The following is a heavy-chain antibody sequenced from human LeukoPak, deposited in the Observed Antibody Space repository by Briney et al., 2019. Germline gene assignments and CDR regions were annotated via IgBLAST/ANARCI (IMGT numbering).Heavy chain of an antibody. V-gene: IGHV3-21*01. CDR3: TNFQTVGVKPFEH. J-gene: IGHJ5*02. CDR1: GFTFSIDG. D-gene: IGHD1-26*01. Sequence: GGSLRLSCAASGFTFSIDGMNWVRQAPGKGLEWVSSISPDNGFIPQPDSVKGRFTISRDNAKNSLYLQMESLRVEDTAVYYCTNFQTVGVKPFEHWGQGTLVTVSS. CDR2: ISPDNGFI.